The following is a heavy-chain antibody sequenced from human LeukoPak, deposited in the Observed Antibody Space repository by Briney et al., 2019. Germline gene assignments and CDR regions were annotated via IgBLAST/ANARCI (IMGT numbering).Heavy chain of an antibody. CDR1: GFTFSTYW. Sequence: PGGSLRLSCAASGFTFSTYWMSWVRQAPGQGLEWVANIKQDGSQQYYVDSVKGRFAIARDKAKNSPYLKMNSLRAEDTAVYSCARAQVSGNSNFGYWGQGTLVTVSS. CDR2: IKQDGSQQ. CDR3: ARAQVSGNSNFGY. D-gene: IGHD4-11*01. J-gene: IGHJ4*02. V-gene: IGHV3-7*01.